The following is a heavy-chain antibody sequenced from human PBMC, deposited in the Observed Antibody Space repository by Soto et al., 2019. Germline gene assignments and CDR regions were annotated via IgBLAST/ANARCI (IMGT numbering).Heavy chain of an antibody. CDR2: ISSSGSTI. J-gene: IGHJ4*02. Sequence: PGGSLRLSCAASGFTFSDYYMSWIRQAPGKGLEWVSYISSSGSTIYYADSVKGRFTISRDNAKNSLYLQMNSLRAEDTAVYYCASSFRLEDELAPFDYWGQGTLVTVSS. CDR3: ASSFRLEDELAPFDY. V-gene: IGHV3-11*01. CDR1: GFTFSDYY.